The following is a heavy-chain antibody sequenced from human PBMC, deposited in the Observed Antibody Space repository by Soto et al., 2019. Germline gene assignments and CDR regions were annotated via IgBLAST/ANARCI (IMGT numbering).Heavy chain of an antibody. J-gene: IGHJ6*02. CDR1: GLTFSTDA. CDR2: ICGSGTGGRT. CDR3: AKSPGGLDGYNSDYYGMDV. V-gene: IGHV3-23*01. Sequence: EVHLLESGGDLVQPGGSLRLSCTASGLTFSTDAMSWVRQAPGKGLEWVSAICGSGTGGRTYYADSVKGRFPISRDNSKTPVYLQMNSLRADDTAVYYCAKSPGGLDGYNSDYYGMDVGSQGTTVTVSS. D-gene: IGHD5-12*01.